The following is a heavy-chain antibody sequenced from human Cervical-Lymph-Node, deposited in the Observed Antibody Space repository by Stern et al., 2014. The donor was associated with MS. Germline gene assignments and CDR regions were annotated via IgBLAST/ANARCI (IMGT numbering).Heavy chain of an antibody. J-gene: IGHJ4*02. CDR2: IYPVGSDT. CDR3: ARLDPRGIDY. V-gene: IGHV5-51*01. CDR1: GYNFTIYW. D-gene: IGHD3-10*01. Sequence: EVQLVQSGAEVKKPGESLKISCQGSGYNFTIYWIAWVRQLPGRGLEWMGIIYPVGSDTRYSPSFQGQVTISADKSINTAYLQWSSLKASDTAMYYCARLDPRGIDYWGQGTLVTVSS.